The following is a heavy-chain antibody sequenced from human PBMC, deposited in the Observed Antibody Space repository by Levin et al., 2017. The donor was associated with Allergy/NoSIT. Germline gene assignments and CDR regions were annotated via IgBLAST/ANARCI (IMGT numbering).Heavy chain of an antibody. CDR2: IINSGVGT. CDR1: GFTFNNYA. V-gene: IGHV3-23*01. D-gene: IGHD6-19*01. CDR3: AKDAIRGSDQPYYFDY. Sequence: AGGSLRLSCAASGFTFNNYAMSWVRQAPGKGLEWVSAIINSGVGTYYADSVKGRFTISRDNSKNTMYLQRNSLRAEDTAVYFCAKDAIRGSDQPYYFDYWGQGTLVTASS. J-gene: IGHJ4*02.